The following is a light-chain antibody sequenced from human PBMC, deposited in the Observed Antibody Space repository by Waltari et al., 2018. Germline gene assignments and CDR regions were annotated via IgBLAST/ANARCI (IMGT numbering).Light chain of an antibody. J-gene: IGKJ1*01. Sequence: IVLTQSPATLSLSPGDRATLYCRASQSISTYLAWYQQKPGQAPRLLISDASYRATGIPARFSGSGSGTDFTLTISSLEPEDFAVYYCQQRSDLPPITFGQGTKVEI. V-gene: IGKV3-11*01. CDR1: QSISTY. CDR3: QQRSDLPPIT. CDR2: DAS.